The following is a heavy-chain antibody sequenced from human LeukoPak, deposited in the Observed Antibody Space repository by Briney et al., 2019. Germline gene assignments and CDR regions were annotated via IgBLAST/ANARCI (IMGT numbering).Heavy chain of an antibody. J-gene: IGHJ4*02. CDR1: GFSFSSYS. D-gene: IGHD7-27*01. CDR3: ASNDGDDY. V-gene: IGHV3-21*01. CDR2: ISSSSSYL. Sequence: PGGSLRLSCAASGFSFSSYSMNWVRQAPGKGLEWVSSISSSSSYLYYADSVKSRFTISRDNAKNSLYLQMNSLRAEDTAVCYCASNDGDDYWGQGTLVTVSS.